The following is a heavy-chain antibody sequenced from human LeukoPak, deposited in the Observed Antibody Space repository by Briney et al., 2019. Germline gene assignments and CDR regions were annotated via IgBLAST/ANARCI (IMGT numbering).Heavy chain of an antibody. CDR3: ARVEVHGDYGLWGYYYGMDV. CDR2: IYSGGST. V-gene: IGHV3-53*01. D-gene: IGHD4-17*01. CDR1: GFTFSNYA. Sequence: GGSLRLSCAASGFTFSNYAMSWVRQAPGRGLEWVSVIYSGGSTYYADSVKGRFTISRDNSKNTLYLQMNSLRAEDTAVYYCARVEVHGDYGLWGYYYGMDVWGQGTTVTVSS. J-gene: IGHJ6*02.